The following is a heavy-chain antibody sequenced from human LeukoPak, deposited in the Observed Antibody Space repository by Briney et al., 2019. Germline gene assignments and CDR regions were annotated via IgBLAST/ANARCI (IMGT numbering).Heavy chain of an antibody. CDR2: INPNSGGT. J-gene: IGHJ4*02. V-gene: IGHV1-2*06. Sequence: EASVKVSCKASGYTFTGYYMHWVRQAPGQGLEWMGRINPNSGGTNYAQKFQGRVTMTRDTSISTAYMELSRLRSDDTAVYYCARSVAGKGGVFDYWGQGTLVTVSS. CDR3: ARSVAGKGGVFDY. D-gene: IGHD6-19*01. CDR1: GYTFTGYY.